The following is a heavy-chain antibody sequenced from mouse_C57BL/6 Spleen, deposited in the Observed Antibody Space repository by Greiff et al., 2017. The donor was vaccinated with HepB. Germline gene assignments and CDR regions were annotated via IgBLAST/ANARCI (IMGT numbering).Heavy chain of an antibody. CDR1: GYTFTDYY. J-gene: IGHJ4*01. Sequence: QVQLQQSGAELVRPGASVKLSCKASGYTFTDYYINWVKQRPGQGLEWIARIYPGSGNTYYNEKFKGKATLTAEKSSSTAYMQLSSLTSEDSAVYFCARGNYGGNAMDYWGQGTSVTVSS. V-gene: IGHV1-76*01. D-gene: IGHD1-1*01. CDR2: IYPGSGNT. CDR3: ARGNYGGNAMDY.